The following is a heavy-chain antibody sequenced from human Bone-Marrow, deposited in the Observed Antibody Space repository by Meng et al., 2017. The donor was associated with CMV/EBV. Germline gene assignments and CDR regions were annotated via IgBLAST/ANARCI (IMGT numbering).Heavy chain of an antibody. CDR2: INPNSGDT. Sequence: ASVKVSCKASGYTFTGYYMHWVRQAPGQGLEWMGWINPNSGDTNYAQKFQGRVTMTRDTSISTAYMELSRLRSDDTAVYYCARDGIVVVPAAIQGSNSSKYGMDVWGQGTTVTVSS. V-gene: IGHV1-2*02. CDR3: ARDGIVVVPAAIQGSNSSKYGMDV. D-gene: IGHD2-2*02. CDR1: GYTFTGYY. J-gene: IGHJ6*02.